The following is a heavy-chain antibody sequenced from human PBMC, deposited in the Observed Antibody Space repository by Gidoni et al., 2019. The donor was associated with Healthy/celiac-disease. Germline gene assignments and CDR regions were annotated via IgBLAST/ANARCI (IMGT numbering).Heavy chain of an antibody. V-gene: IGHV3-9*01. CDR1: GFTFDDYA. J-gene: IGHJ4*02. CDR3: AKGQLAEATLDY. CDR2: ISWNSGSI. Sequence: EVQLVESGGGLVQPGRSLRLSCAASGFTFDDYAMHWVRPAPGKGLEWVSGISWNSGSIGYADSVKGRFTISRDNAKNSLYLQMNSLRAEDTALYYCAKGQLAEATLDYWGQGTLVTVSS. D-gene: IGHD6-13*01.